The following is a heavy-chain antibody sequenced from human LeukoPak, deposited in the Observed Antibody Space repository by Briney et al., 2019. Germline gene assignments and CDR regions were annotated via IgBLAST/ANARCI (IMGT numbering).Heavy chain of an antibody. Sequence: ASVKVSCKASGYTFTSYYMHWVRQAPGQGLEWMGWISAYNGNTNYAEKFQDRVTITADKSTSTAYMELSSLRSEDTAMYYCAINQAGYCGGGSCYRHEFYYMDVWGKGTSVTVSS. D-gene: IGHD2-15*01. V-gene: IGHV1-18*04. CDR3: AINQAGYCGGGSCYRHEFYYMDV. CDR1: GYTFTSYY. CDR2: ISAYNGNT. J-gene: IGHJ6*03.